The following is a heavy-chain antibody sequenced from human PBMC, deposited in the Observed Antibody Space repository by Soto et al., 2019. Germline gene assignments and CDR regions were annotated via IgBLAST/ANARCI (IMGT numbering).Heavy chain of an antibody. D-gene: IGHD3-3*01. CDR1: GLTFSSYW. Sequence: EEQLVESGGGLVQPGGSLRLSCAASGLTFSSYWMHWVRQAPGKGLVWVSRIKRDGSSTSYADSVEGRFTISRDNAKNKVYRQKNRLRGEDTAVYDCASDNGHVTYYTPYWGEGTLVTVSS. V-gene: IGHV3-74*01. CDR2: IKRDGSST. CDR3: ASDNGHVTYYTPY. J-gene: IGHJ4*02.